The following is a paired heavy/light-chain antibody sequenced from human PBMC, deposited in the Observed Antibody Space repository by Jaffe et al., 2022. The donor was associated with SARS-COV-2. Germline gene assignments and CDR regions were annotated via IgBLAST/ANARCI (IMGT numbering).Heavy chain of an antibody. Sequence: EVQLVESGGDLVKPGGSLRLSCAASGFTFSNAWMSWVRQAPGKGLEWVGRIKSKNDGGATDNAASVKGRFTISRDDSKNTLYLQMNSLKTEDTAVYYCTTLRKYYYDTSGYYPGYYYYYMDVWGKGTTVTVSS. D-gene: IGHD3-22*01. V-gene: IGHV3-15*01. CDR3: TTLRKYYYDTSGYYPGYYYYYMDV. CDR2: IKSKNDGGAT. CDR1: GFTFSNAW. J-gene: IGHJ6*03.
Light chain of an antibody. Sequence: QSVLTQPPSASGTPGQRVTISCSGSSSNIDSNPVNWYQQLPGTAPKLLIYSTDQRPSGVPDRFSGTKSGTSASLAISGLQSEDEADYYCAAWDDSLNGYVFGIGTKVTVL. CDR1: SSNIDSNP. CDR2: STD. CDR3: AAWDDSLNGYV. V-gene: IGLV1-44*01. J-gene: IGLJ1*01.